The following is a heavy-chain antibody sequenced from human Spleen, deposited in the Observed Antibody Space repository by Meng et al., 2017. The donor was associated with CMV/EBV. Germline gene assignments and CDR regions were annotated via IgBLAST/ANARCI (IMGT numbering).Heavy chain of an antibody. CDR3: ASNIYGDYGGVDY. V-gene: IGHV1-8*01. D-gene: IGHD4-23*01. CDR1: GYTVSNYD. Sequence: KASGYTVSNYDINWVRQATGQGLEWMGWMNPNSGNTGYAQKFQGRVTMTRNTSISTAYLELSSLTSDDTAVYYCASNIYGDYGGVDYWGQGTLVTVSS. CDR2: MNPNSGNT. J-gene: IGHJ4*02.